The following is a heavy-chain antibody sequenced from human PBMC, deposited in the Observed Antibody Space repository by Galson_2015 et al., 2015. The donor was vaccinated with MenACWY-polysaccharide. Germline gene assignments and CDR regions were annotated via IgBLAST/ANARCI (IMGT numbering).Heavy chain of an antibody. J-gene: IGHJ6*03. CDR2: MNPNSGNT. Sequence: SVKVSCKASGYTFGSRDINWVRQAPGQGLEWMGWMNPNSGNTGYAQKFKGRVTMTRNTSITTAYMELSSLRSEDTAVYYCARGSHYSYYYMDVWGKGTTVIVSS. CDR3: ARGSHYSYYYMDV. CDR1: GYTFGSRD. V-gene: IGHV1-8*01.